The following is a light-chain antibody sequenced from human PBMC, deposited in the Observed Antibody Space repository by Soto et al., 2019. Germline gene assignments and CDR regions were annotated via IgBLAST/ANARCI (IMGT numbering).Light chain of an antibody. V-gene: IGLV2-8*01. J-gene: IGLJ3*02. CDR3: CSYAGSWV. CDR1: SSDVGGYNY. Sequence: QSALTQPPSASGSPGQSVTVSCTGTSSDVGGYNYVSWYQQHPGKAPKLLIFEVSKRPSGVPDRFSASKSGNTASLTVSGLQAEDEADYYCCSYAGSWVFGGGTKVTVL. CDR2: EVS.